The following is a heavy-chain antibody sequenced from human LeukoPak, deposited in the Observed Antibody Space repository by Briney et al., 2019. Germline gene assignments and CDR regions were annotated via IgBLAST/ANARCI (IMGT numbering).Heavy chain of an antibody. CDR1: GFTFSNFP. V-gene: IGHV3-23*01. Sequence: GGSLRLSCAASGFTFSNFPMTWVRRAPGKGLESFSSISGSGGSTYYADSVKGRLTISRDNSKITLYLQMNSLRTEDTAVYYCAKDRLSNGDPAAYWGQGTLVTVSS. D-gene: IGHD4-17*01. CDR2: ISGSGGST. CDR3: AKDRLSNGDPAAY. J-gene: IGHJ4*02.